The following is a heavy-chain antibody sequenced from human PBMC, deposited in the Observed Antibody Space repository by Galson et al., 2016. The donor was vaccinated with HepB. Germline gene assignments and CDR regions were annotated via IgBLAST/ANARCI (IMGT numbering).Heavy chain of an antibody. V-gene: IGHV3-30*12. D-gene: IGHD1-26*01. Sequence: SLRLSCAASGLTLRYYAMHWVRQAPGRGLEWVALISFDGSDKYYTDSMKGRFTVSRDNPKNTLYLQMDSLRVEDTAVYYCARDTLVGAWDGLDVWGRGTTVTVSS. J-gene: IGHJ6*02. CDR2: ISFDGSDK. CDR3: ARDTLVGAWDGLDV. CDR1: GLTLRYYA.